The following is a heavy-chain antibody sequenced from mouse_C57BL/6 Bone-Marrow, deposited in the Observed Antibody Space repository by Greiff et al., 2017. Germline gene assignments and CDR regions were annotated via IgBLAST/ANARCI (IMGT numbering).Heavy chain of an antibody. CDR1: GFSLTSYG. Sequence: VQLQQSGPGLVQPSQSLSITCTVSGFSLTSYGVHWVRQSPGKGLEWLGVIWGGGSTDSNAAFISRLSISKDNSKGQVFFKMNILQADDTAIYYCARNKGTGDFDYWGQGTTLTVSS. J-gene: IGHJ2*01. V-gene: IGHV2-2*01. CDR3: ARNKGTGDFDY. D-gene: IGHD4-1*01. CDR2: IWGGGST.